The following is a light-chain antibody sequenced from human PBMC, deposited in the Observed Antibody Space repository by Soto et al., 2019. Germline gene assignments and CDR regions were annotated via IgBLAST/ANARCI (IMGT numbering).Light chain of an antibody. CDR1: QSVTTN. V-gene: IGKV3-15*01. CDR2: GAS. J-gene: IGKJ1*01. Sequence: EIVMTQSPATLSVSPGERATLSCRASQSVTTNLAWYQQKPGQAPRLLIYGASTRATGIPARFSGSGSGTEFTLTISSLQSDDFAVYCCQQYTNRPTWTFGQGTRVDFK. CDR3: QQYTNRPTWT.